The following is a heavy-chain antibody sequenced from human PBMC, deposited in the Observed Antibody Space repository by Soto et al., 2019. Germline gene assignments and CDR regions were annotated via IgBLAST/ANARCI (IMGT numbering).Heavy chain of an antibody. Sequence: SVKVSCKASGYTFTYRYLHWVRQAPGQALEWMGWITPFNGNTNYAQKFQDRVTITRDRSMSTAYMELSSLRSEDTAMYYCASSQRYCSGGSCSHDAFDIWGQGTMVTVSS. J-gene: IGHJ3*02. CDR3: ASSQRYCSGGSCSHDAFDI. D-gene: IGHD2-15*01. CDR1: GYTFTYRY. CDR2: ITPFNGNT. V-gene: IGHV1-45*02.